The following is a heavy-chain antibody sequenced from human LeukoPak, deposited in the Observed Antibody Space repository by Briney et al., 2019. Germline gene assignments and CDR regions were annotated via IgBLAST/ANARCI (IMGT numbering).Heavy chain of an antibody. CDR1: GGSISSYY. CDR3: ARAYGPRYYYYMDV. CDR2: NYCSGST. V-gene: IGHV4-59*01. D-gene: IGHD3-10*01. J-gene: IGHJ6*03. Sequence: SETLSLTCTVSGGSISSYYWSWIRQPPGKGLEWVGYNYCSGSTNYNPSLKSRVTISVDTSKNQFSLKLSSVTAADTAVYYCARAYGPRYYYYMDVWGKGTTVTVSS.